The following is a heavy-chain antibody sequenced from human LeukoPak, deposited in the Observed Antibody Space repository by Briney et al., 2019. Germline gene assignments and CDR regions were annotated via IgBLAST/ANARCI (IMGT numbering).Heavy chain of an antibody. CDR3: ARDVPVVVPAASYYYYGMDV. CDR2: ISAYNGNT. V-gene: IGHV1-18*01. J-gene: IGHJ6*02. D-gene: IGHD2-2*01. Sequence: ASVKVSCKASGYTFTNYGISWVRQAPGQGLEWMGWISAYNGNTNYAQKLQGRVTMTTDTSTSTAYMELRSLRSDDTAVYYCARDVPVVVPAASYYYYGMDVWGQGTTVTVSS. CDR1: GYTFTNYG.